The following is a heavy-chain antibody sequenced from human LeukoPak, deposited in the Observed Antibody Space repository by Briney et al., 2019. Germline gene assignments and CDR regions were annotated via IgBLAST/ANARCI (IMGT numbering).Heavy chain of an antibody. CDR2: IDPSDSYT. V-gene: IGHV5-10-1*01. CDR3: ARHVGYQLLFRFDP. Sequence: GGSLQISCQGSGSLFTSYWISWVRQLPGKGLEWMGRIDPSDSYTNYSPSFQGHVTISADKSISNAYLQWSSLKASDTAMYYCARHVGYQLLFRFDPWGQGTLVTVSS. CDR1: GSLFTSYW. D-gene: IGHD2-2*01. J-gene: IGHJ5*02.